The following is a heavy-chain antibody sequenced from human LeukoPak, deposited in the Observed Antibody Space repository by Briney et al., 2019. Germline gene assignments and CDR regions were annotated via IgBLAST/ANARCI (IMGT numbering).Heavy chain of an antibody. J-gene: IGHJ3*02. V-gene: IGHV1-2*02. CDR3: ASTIAAAGTRYAFDI. CDR1: GYTFTGYY. D-gene: IGHD6-13*01. CDR2: INPNSGGT. Sequence: VASVTVSCKASGYTFTGYYMHWVRQAPGQGLEWMGWINPNSGGTNYAQKFQGRVTMTRNTSISTAYMELSRLRSDDTAVYYCASTIAAAGTRYAFDIWGQGTMGTVS.